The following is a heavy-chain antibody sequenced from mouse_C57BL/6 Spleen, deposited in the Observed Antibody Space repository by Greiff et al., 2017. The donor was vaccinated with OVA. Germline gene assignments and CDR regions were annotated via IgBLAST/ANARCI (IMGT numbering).Heavy chain of an antibody. CDR2: ISSGSSTI. Sequence: DVQLVESGGGLVKPGGSLKLSCAASGFTFSDYGMHWVRQAPEKGLEWVAYISSGSSTIYYADTVKGRFTISRDNAKNTLFLQMTSLRSEDTAMYYCARRSYDYRYFDYWGQGTTLTVSS. CDR3: ARRSYDYRYFDY. D-gene: IGHD2-4*01. V-gene: IGHV5-17*01. J-gene: IGHJ2*01. CDR1: GFTFSDYG.